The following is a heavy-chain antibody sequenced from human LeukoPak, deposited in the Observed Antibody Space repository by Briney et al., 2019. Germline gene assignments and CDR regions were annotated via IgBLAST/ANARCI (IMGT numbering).Heavy chain of an antibody. CDR1: GGTFSSYA. D-gene: IGHD6-13*01. Sequence: SVKVSCKASGGTFSSYAISWVRQAPGQGLEWMGRIIPILGIANYAQKFQGRVTITADKSTSTAYMELSSLRSEDTAVYYCARSVQLITAQAAAADWGQGTLVTVSS. J-gene: IGHJ4*02. V-gene: IGHV1-69*04. CDR2: IIPILGIA. CDR3: ARSVQLITAQAAAAD.